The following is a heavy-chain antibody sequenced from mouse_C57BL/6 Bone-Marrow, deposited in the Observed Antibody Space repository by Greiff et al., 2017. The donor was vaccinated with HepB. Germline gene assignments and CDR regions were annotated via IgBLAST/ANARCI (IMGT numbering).Heavy chain of an antibody. V-gene: IGHV5-4*01. CDR1: GFTFSSYA. Sequence: EVKLVESGGGLVKPGGSLKLSCAASGFTFSSYAMSWVRQTPEKRLEWVATISDGGSYTYYPDNVKGRFTISRDNAKNNLYLQMSHLKSEDTAVYYCAREGVKAYWGQGTLVTVSA. J-gene: IGHJ3*01. CDR3: AREGVKAY. CDR2: ISDGGSYT. D-gene: IGHD1-3*01.